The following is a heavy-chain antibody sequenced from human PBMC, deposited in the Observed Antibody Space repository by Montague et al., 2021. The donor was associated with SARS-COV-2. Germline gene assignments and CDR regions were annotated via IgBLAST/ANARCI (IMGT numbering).Heavy chain of an antibody. CDR2: TYYRSKWYY. CDR1: GDSVSSNTAA. D-gene: IGHD6-13*01. V-gene: IGHV6-1*01. Sequence: CAISGDSVSSNTAAWNWIRQSPSRGLEWLGRTYYRSKWYYDYAVSVKSRKTISPDTSKNQFSLQLSSVTPEDRVVYYCARDPRYSLSWSLDYWGQGTLVTVSS. CDR3: ARDPRYSLSWSLDY. J-gene: IGHJ4*02.